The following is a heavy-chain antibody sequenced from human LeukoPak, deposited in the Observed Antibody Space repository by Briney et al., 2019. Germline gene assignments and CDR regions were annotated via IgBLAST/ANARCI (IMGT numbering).Heavy chain of an antibody. CDR1: GYTFTDYG. V-gene: IGHV1-18*04. Sequence: GASVKVSCKASGYTFTDYGFSWVRQAPGQGLEWLGWISVYNGNTDSAQNLQGRVTMTTDTSTSTAYMELGSLRSDDTAVYYCARVRWELLGGINYYYYGMDVWGQGTTVTVSS. CDR2: ISVYNGNT. CDR3: ARVRWELLGGINYYYYGMDV. D-gene: IGHD1-26*01. J-gene: IGHJ6*02.